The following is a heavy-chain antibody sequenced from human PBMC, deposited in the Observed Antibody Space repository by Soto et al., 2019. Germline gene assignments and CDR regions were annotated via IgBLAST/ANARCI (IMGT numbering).Heavy chain of an antibody. CDR1: GYTFTSYG. Sequence: QVQLVQSGAEVKKPGASVKVSCKASGYTFTSYGISWVRQAPGQGLEWMGWISAYNGNTNYAQKLQGRVTVTTDTSTSTAYMELRSRRSDDTAVYYCARDPRPYCSGGSCYGYWYFDLWGRGTLVTVSS. CDR2: ISAYNGNT. D-gene: IGHD2-15*01. CDR3: ARDPRPYCSGGSCYGYWYFDL. J-gene: IGHJ2*01. V-gene: IGHV1-18*01.